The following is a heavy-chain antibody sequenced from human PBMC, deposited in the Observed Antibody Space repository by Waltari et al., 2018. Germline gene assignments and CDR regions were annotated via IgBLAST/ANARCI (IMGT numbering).Heavy chain of an antibody. CDR3: ATDQFTAYCGGDCYFAY. V-gene: IGHV3-15*01. Sequence: VQLVESGGGLAQPGGSLRVSCVASGCTFRNAWMSWVRQAPGKGLEWVARIKSKSNGESTDYAAPVKGRFTVSRDDSRNTLYLQMNSLKTEDTAIYYCATDQFTAYCGGDCYFAYWGQGDLVTVSS. J-gene: IGHJ4*02. CDR2: IKSKSNGEST. D-gene: IGHD2-21*01. CDR1: GCTFRNAW.